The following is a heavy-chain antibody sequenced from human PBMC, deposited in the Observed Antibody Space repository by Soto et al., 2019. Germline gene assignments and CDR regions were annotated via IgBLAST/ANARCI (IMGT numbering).Heavy chain of an antibody. D-gene: IGHD4-4*01. V-gene: IGHV3-66*01. CDR3: ARVAFSNYYDHYYMDV. CDR2: IYSGGST. CDR1: GFTVRSNY. J-gene: IGHJ6*03. Sequence: EVQLVESGGGLVQPGGSLRLSCTASGFTVRSNYMSWVRQAPGKGLEWVSVIYSGGSTYDADSVKGRFTISRDNSKNTVYLQMNSLRAEDTAVYYCARVAFSNYYDHYYMDVWGKGTTVTVSS.